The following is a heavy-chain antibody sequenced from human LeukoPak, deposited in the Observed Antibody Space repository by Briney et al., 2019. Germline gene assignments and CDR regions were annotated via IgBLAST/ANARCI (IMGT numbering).Heavy chain of an antibody. D-gene: IGHD1-7*01. V-gene: IGHV4-39*07. CDR3: ASYNWNYFWYFDY. CDR1: GGSISSSSYY. CDR2: IYYSGST. Sequence: SETLSLTCTVSGGSISSSSYYWGWIRQPPGKGLEWIGSIYYSGSTYYNPSLKSRVTISVDTSKNQFSLKLSSVTAADTAVYYCASYNWNYFWYFDYWGQGTLVTVSS. J-gene: IGHJ4*02.